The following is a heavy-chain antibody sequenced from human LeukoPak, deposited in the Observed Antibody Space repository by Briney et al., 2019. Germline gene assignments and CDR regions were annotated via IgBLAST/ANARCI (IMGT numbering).Heavy chain of an antibody. CDR3: ATRGSHTSSWYVYLFWDY. V-gene: IGHV3-7*01. Sequence: PGGSLRLSCAASGFTFSNYWMTWVRQAPGKELEWVANINQDGSEKNYVDSVKGRFTISRDNAKNSLYLQMNSLRAEDTAVYYRATRGSHTSSWYVYLFWDYWGQGALVTVSS. CDR2: INQDGSEK. D-gene: IGHD6-13*01. J-gene: IGHJ4*02. CDR1: GFTFSNYW.